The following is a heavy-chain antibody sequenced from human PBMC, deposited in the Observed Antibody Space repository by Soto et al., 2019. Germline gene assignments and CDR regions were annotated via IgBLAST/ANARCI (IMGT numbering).Heavy chain of an antibody. CDR2: IYYSGRT. Sequence: SETLSLTCTVSGGSISGGGYYWSWIRQHPGKGLEWIGYIYYSGRTNYNPSLKSRVTISVDTPKNQFSLKLSSVTAADTAVYYCARGYCSSTTCYIWDNWFDPWGQGTLVTVSS. CDR1: GGSISGGGYY. V-gene: IGHV4-61*08. J-gene: IGHJ5*02. D-gene: IGHD2-2*01. CDR3: ARGYCSSTTCYIWDNWFDP.